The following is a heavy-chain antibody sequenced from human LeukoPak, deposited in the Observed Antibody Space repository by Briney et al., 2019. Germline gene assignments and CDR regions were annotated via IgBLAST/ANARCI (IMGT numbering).Heavy chain of an antibody. D-gene: IGHD3-10*01. J-gene: IGHJ4*02. CDR1: GGSFSGYY. CDR2: INHSGST. CDR3: ARASNYYGSGSCDY. V-gene: IGHV4-34*01. Sequence: SETLSLTCAVYGGSFSGYYWSWIRQPPGKGLEWIGEINHSGSTNYNPSLKSRVTISVDTSKNQFSLKLSSVTAADTAVYYCARASNYYGSGSCDYWAREPWSPSPQ.